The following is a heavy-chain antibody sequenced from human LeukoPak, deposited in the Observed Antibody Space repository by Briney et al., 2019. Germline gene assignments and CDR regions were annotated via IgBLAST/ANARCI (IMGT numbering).Heavy chain of an antibody. CDR2: IYSSGST. CDR3: AKDHRSSGWPYYFDY. Sequence: SETLSLTCTVSGDSINNYYWNWIRQPAGKGLEWIGRIYSSGSTNYNPSLKGRVSMSVDTSKNQFSLKLNSVTAADTAVYYCAKDHRSSGWPYYFDYWGQGTLVTVSS. V-gene: IGHV4-4*07. J-gene: IGHJ4*02. D-gene: IGHD6-19*01. CDR1: GDSINNYY.